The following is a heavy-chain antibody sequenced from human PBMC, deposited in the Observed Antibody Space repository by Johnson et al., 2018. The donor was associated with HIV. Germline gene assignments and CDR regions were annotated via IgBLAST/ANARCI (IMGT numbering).Heavy chain of an antibody. D-gene: IGHD3-22*01. J-gene: IGHJ3*02. V-gene: IGHV3-7*01. CDR1: GFTFNTYW. CDR3: ARPYYNTNDYYLYSFDI. CDR2: IKQDGTEK. Sequence: MQLVESGGGLVKPGGSLRLSCAASGFTFNTYWMTWVRQPPGRGLECVANIKQDGTEKNYVDSVRGRFTISRDNAANSLYLQMNSLRPEDTAVYYCARPYYNTNDYYLYSFDIWGQGTMVTVSS.